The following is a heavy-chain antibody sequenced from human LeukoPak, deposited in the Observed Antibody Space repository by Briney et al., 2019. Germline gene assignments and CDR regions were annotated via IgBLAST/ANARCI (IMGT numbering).Heavy chain of an antibody. CDR3: PRDQGVGATRRYYGMDV. J-gene: IGHJ6*02. CDR1: GFTIGDYA. V-gene: IGHV3-49*04. Sequence: PMSIHCTTHGFTIGDYAMSRVRRPPGKGLAREGLIRSKAYGGTTEYAASVKGRFTISRDDSKSIAYLQMNSLKTEDTAVYYCPRDQGVGATRRYYGMDVWGQGTTVTVSS. CDR2: IRSKAYGGTT. D-gene: IGHD1-26*01.